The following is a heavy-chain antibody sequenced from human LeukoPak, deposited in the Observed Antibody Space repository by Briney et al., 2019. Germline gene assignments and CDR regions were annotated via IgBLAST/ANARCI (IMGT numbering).Heavy chain of an antibody. CDR3: ARSLAQAAAGTTIDY. J-gene: IGHJ4*02. CDR2: IYYSGST. V-gene: IGHV4-39*07. CDR1: GGSISSSSYY. Sequence: SETLSLTCTVSGGSISSSSYYWGWIRQPPGKGLEWIGSIYYSGSTYYNPSLKSRVTISVDTSKNQFSLKLSSVTAADTAVYYCARSLAQAAAGTTIDYWGQGTLVTVSS. D-gene: IGHD6-13*01.